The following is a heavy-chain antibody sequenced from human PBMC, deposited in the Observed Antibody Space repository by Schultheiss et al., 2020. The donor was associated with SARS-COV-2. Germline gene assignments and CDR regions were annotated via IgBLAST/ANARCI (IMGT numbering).Heavy chain of an antibody. V-gene: IGHV3-33*08. CDR3: ARGGFGGSYSPSYFDY. CDR2: IWYDGSNK. D-gene: IGHD1-26*01. Sequence: GGSLRLSCAASGFTFSSYGMHWVRQAPGKGLEWVAVIWYDGSNKYNADSVKGRFTISRDNSKNTLYLQMSSLRAEDTAVYYCARGGFGGSYSPSYFDYWGQGTLVTVSS. CDR1: GFTFSSYG. J-gene: IGHJ4*02.